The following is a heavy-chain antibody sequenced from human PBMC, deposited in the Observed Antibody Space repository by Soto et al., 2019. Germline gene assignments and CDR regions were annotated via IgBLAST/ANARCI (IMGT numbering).Heavy chain of an antibody. CDR1: GGSISSYY. V-gene: IGHV4-59*01. CDR2: IYYSGST. CDR3: ARDPTMNWFDP. J-gene: IGHJ5*02. Sequence: SETLSLTCTVSGGSISSYYWSWIRQPPGKGLEWIGYIYYSGSTNYNPSLKSRVTISVDTSKNQFSLKLSSVTAADTAVYYCARDPTMNWFDPWGQGTPVTVPS.